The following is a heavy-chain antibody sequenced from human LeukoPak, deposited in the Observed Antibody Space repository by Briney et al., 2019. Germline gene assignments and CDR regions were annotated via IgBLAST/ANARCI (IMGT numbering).Heavy chain of an antibody. CDR3: AREKGFYNPVSDAFDI. V-gene: IGHV3-30*04. Sequence: PGGSLRLSCAASGFTFSSYAMHWVRQAPGKGLEWVAVISYDGSNKYYADSVKGRFTISRDNSKNTLYLQMNSLRAEDTAVYYCAREKGFYNPVSDAFDIWGQGTMVTVSS. CDR1: GFTFSSYA. J-gene: IGHJ3*02. CDR2: ISYDGSNK. D-gene: IGHD1-14*01.